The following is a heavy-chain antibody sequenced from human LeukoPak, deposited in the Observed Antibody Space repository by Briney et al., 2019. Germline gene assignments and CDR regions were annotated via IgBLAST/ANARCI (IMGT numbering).Heavy chain of an antibody. CDR1: GYTFTSYD. CDR3: ATVWGVGATTAFAI. Sequence: EASVKVSCNASGYTFTSYDINWVRQATGQGLEWMGWMNPNSGNTGYAQKFQGRVTITADKSTSTAYMELSSLRSEDTAVYYCATVWGVGATTAFAIWGQGTMVSVSS. J-gene: IGHJ3*02. V-gene: IGHV1-8*01. CDR2: MNPNSGNT. D-gene: IGHD1-26*01.